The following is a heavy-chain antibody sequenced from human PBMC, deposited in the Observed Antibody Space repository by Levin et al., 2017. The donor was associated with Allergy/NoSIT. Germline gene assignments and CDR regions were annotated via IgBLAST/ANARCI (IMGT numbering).Heavy chain of an antibody. CDR2: ISGSGGST. V-gene: IGHV3-23*01. CDR3: AKDLDVTAAGLGYYGMDV. J-gene: IGHJ6*02. Sequence: GESLKISCAASGFTFSSYAMSWVRQAPGKGLEWVSVISGSGGSTYYADSVKGRFTISRDNSKNTLYLPMNSLRAEDTAIYYCAKDLDVTAAGLGYYGMDVWGQGTTVTVSS. D-gene: IGHD6-13*01. CDR1: GFTFSSYA.